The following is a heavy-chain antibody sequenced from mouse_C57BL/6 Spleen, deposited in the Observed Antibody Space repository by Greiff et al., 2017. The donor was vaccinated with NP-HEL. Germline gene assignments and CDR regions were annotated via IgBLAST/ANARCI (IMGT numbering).Heavy chain of an antibody. Sequence: ESGPGLVKPSQSLSLTCSVTGYSITSGYYWNWIRQFPGNKLEWMGYISYDGSNNYNPSLKNRISITRDTSKNQFFLKLNSVTTEDTATYYCARSYYYGSSYEGAMDYWGQGTSVTVSS. D-gene: IGHD1-1*01. CDR3: ARSYYYGSSYEGAMDY. V-gene: IGHV3-6*01. J-gene: IGHJ4*01. CDR1: GYSITSGYY. CDR2: ISYDGSN.